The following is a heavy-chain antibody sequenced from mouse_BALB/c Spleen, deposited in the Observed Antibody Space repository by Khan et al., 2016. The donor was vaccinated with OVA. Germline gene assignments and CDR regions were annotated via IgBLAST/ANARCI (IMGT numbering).Heavy chain of an antibody. Sequence: QVQLQQAGPELVKPGALVKISCKASGYTFTAYDINRVKQRPGQGLEWIGWIYPGDGSTKYNENFKGKATLTADTSSNTAYMQLSSLTSEKSAVYFCAREGLRGVAMDYWGQGTSVSVSS. CDR3: AREGLRGVAMDY. V-gene: IGHV1S56*01. CDR1: GYTFTAYD. J-gene: IGHJ4*01. D-gene: IGHD2-4*01. CDR2: IYPGDGST.